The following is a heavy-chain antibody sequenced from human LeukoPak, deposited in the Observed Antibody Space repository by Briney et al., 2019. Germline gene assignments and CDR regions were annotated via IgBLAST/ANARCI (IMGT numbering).Heavy chain of an antibody. CDR1: GYTFTSYG. CDR2: IIPILGIA. CDR3: ARSYYYDSSGYKNRPDY. J-gene: IGHJ4*02. Sequence: EASVKVSCKASGYTFTSYGISWVRQAPGQGLEWMGRIIPILGIANYAQKFQGRVTITADKSTSTAYMELSSLRSEDTAVYYCARSYYYDSSGYKNRPDYWGQGTLVTVSS. D-gene: IGHD3-22*01. V-gene: IGHV1-69*04.